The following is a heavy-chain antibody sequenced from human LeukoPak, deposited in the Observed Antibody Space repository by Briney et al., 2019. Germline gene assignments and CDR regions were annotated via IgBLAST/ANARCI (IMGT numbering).Heavy chain of an antibody. CDR2: INSDGSTT. V-gene: IGHV3-74*01. J-gene: IGHJ4*02. Sequence: PGGSLRLSCAASGFSLSSYWMHWVRQAPGKGLVWASRINSDGSTTTYADSVKGRFTISRDNARNTLYLQMSSLRAEDTAVYYCGRGGAAGVFDYWGQGTLVTVSS. D-gene: IGHD6-13*01. CDR3: GRGGAAGVFDY. CDR1: GFSLSSYW.